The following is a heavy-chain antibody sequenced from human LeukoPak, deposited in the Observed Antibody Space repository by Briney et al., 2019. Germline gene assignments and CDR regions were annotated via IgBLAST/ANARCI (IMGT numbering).Heavy chain of an antibody. J-gene: IGHJ3*02. Sequence: GGSLRLSCAASGFTFNDYYMSWIRQAPGKGLEWVSYISSSGSTIYYADSVKGRFTISRDNAKNSLYLQMNSLRAEDTAVYYCARDLLGYCSSTSCFYDAFDIWGQGTMVTVSS. CDR3: ARDLLGYCSSTSCFYDAFDI. CDR2: ISSSGSTI. D-gene: IGHD2-2*01. CDR1: GFTFNDYY. V-gene: IGHV3-11*01.